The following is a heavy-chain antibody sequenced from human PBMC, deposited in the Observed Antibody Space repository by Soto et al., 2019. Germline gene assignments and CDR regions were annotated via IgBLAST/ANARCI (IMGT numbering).Heavy chain of an antibody. D-gene: IGHD6-13*01. CDR1: GGTFSSYA. Sequence: QVQLVQSGAEVKKPGSSVKVSCKASGGTFSSYAISWVRQAPGQGLEWMGGIIPIFGTANYAQKFQGRVTITADEATSTAYMELSSLRSEDTAVYYCARDLAAAGTDYYGMDVWGQGTTVTVSS. V-gene: IGHV1-69*12. CDR2: IIPIFGTA. J-gene: IGHJ6*02. CDR3: ARDLAAAGTDYYGMDV.